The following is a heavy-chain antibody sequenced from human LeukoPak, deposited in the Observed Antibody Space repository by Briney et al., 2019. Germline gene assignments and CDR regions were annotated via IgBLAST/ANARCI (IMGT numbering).Heavy chain of an antibody. Sequence: PGGSLRLSCAASGFTFSSYAMSWVRQAPGKGLEWVSAISGSGGSTYYADSVKGRFTISRDNSKNTLYLQMNGLRAEDTAVYYCAKVVRPSSISIVVVPAGLDYWGQGTLVTVSS. V-gene: IGHV3-23*01. J-gene: IGHJ4*02. CDR2: ISGSGGST. CDR1: GFTFSSYA. D-gene: IGHD2-2*01. CDR3: AKVVRPSSISIVVVPAGLDY.